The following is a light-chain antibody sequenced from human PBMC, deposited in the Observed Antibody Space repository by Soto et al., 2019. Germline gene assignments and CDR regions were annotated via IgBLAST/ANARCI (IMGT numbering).Light chain of an antibody. Sequence: DIQMTQSPSSLSASVGDSVTITCRASQPISKNLNWYQQRPGKPPNLLIYASSSLQRGVPPRFSGGGSGTEFTLTITSLQPEDFATYYCQQTDSTPITFGQGTRLEIK. V-gene: IGKV1-39*01. CDR3: QQTDSTPIT. CDR2: ASS. CDR1: QPISKN. J-gene: IGKJ5*01.